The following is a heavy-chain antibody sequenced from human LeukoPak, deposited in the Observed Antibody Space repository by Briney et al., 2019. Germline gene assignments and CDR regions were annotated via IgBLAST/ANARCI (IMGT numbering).Heavy chain of an antibody. D-gene: IGHD6-19*01. CDR2: IYSGST. Sequence: SETLSLTCTVSGGSISSYYWNWIRQPPGKGLEWIGYIYSGSTTYNPSLKSRLTISLDTSRNQFSLRLSSVTAADTAVYFCARDTAVAGTDYWGQGTLVTVSS. CDR3: ARDTAVAGTDY. J-gene: IGHJ4*02. CDR1: GGSISSYY. V-gene: IGHV4-4*08.